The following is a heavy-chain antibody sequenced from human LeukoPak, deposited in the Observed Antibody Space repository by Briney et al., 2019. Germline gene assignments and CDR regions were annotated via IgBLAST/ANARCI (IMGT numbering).Heavy chain of an antibody. Sequence: GRSLRLSCAASGFTFSSYGMHWVRQAPGKGLEWVAVIWYDGSNKYYADSLKGRFTISRDNSKNTLYLQMNSLRAEDTAVYYCARQGYISGQGFRNNWFDPWGQGSLVTVSS. V-gene: IGHV3-33*01. D-gene: IGHD6-19*01. J-gene: IGHJ5*02. CDR3: ARQGYISGQGFRNNWFDP. CDR1: GFTFSSYG. CDR2: IWYDGSNK.